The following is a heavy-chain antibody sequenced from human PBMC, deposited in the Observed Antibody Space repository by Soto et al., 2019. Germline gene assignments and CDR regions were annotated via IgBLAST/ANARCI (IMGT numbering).Heavy chain of an antibody. CDR3: ARGKEAARSTLAHPFDYYYGMDV. J-gene: IGHJ6*02. CDR2: INHSGST. V-gene: IGHV4-34*01. Sequence: ASETLSLACAVYGGSFSGYYWSWIRQPPGKGLEWIGEINHSGSTNYNPSLKSRVTISVDTSKNQFSLKLNSVTPEDTAVYYCARGKEAARSTLAHPFDYYYGMDVWGQGTTVTVSS. D-gene: IGHD6-6*01. CDR1: GGSFSGYY.